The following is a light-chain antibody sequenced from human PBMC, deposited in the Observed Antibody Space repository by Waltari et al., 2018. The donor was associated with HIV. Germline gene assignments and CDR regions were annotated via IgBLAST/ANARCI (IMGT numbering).Light chain of an antibody. CDR1: KIGSKS. CDR2: DNN. CDR3: QVWDTTSDHYV. J-gene: IGLJ1*01. Sequence: SYVLTQPPSVSVAPGQTARITCGGNKIGSKSVHCYQQKPGQAPVLVVYDNNDRPSGIPERFSGSNSENTATLIISRVEAGDEADCYCQVWDTTSDHYVFATGTTVTVL. V-gene: IGLV3-21*02.